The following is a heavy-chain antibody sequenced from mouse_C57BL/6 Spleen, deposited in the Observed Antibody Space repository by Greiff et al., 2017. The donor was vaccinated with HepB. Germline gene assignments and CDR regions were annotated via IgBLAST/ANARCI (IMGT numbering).Heavy chain of an antibody. Sequence: VMLVESGAELARPGASVKMSCKASGYTFTSYTMHWVKQRPGQGLEWIGYINPSSGYTKYNQKFKDKATLTADKSSSTAYMQLSSLTSEDSAVYYCARRGGFAMDYWGQGTSVTVSS. CDR2: INPSSGYT. CDR1: GYTFTSYT. CDR3: ARRGGFAMDY. V-gene: IGHV1-4*01. J-gene: IGHJ4*01.